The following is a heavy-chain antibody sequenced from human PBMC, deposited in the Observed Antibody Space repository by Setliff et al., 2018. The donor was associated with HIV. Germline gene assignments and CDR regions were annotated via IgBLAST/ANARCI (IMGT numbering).Heavy chain of an antibody. CDR2: IYHSGST. Sequence: SETLSLTCAVSGYSISSGYYWGWIRQPPGKGLEWMGSIYHSGSTYHTPSLNSRVTISVDTSKNQFSLKLSSVTAADTAVYYCARLDVDIAMASDYWGQGMLVTVSS. V-gene: IGHV4-38-2*01. CDR3: ARLDVDIAMASDY. J-gene: IGHJ4*02. D-gene: IGHD5-18*01. CDR1: GYSISSGYY.